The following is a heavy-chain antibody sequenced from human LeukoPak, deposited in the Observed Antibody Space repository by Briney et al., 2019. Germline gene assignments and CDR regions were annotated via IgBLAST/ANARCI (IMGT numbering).Heavy chain of an antibody. J-gene: IGHJ4*02. V-gene: IGHV1-8*01. CDR2: MNPNSGNT. D-gene: IGHD5-18*01. Sequence: ASVKVSCKASGYTFTSYDINWVRQATGQGLEWMGWMNPNSGNTDYAQKFQGRVTMTRNTSISTAYMELSSLRSEDTAVYYCARAVDTAMVTPLDYWGQGTLVTVSS. CDR3: ARAVDTAMVTPLDY. CDR1: GYTFTSYD.